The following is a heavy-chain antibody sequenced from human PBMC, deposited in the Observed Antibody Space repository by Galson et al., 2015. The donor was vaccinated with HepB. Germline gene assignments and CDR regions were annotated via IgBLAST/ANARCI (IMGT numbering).Heavy chain of an antibody. CDR1: GFTFSNYG. Sequence: SLRLSCAASGFTFSNYGMHWVHQAPGKGLEWVAYIQYNGFTKYYGDSVTGRFTISRDNSKNTLYLQMNSLRPEDTALYHCARNTPASGYHGLHYGGQGTLVTVSS. D-gene: IGHD6-25*01. J-gene: IGHJ4*02. CDR3: ARNTPASGYHGLHY. V-gene: IGHV3-30*02. CDR2: IQYNGFTK.